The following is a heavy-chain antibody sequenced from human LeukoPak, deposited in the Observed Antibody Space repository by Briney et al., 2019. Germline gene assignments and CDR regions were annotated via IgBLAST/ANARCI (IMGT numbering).Heavy chain of an antibody. Sequence: GGSLRLSCTASGFSFGDYTMSWVRQAPGKGLEWVGFIRSKAYGGTTEYAATVKGRFTISRDDSKSIAYLQMNSLQTEDTAVYYCTRSTLCSSSWYPDFQHWGQGTLVTVSS. CDR2: IRSKAYGGTT. J-gene: IGHJ1*01. D-gene: IGHD6-13*01. CDR1: GFSFGDYT. V-gene: IGHV3-49*04. CDR3: TRSTLCSSSWYPDFQH.